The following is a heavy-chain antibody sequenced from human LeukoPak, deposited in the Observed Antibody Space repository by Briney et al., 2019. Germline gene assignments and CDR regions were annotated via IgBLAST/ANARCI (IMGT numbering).Heavy chain of an antibody. D-gene: IGHD5-12*01. V-gene: IGHV1-8*03. CDR1: GYTVTSYD. Sequence: ASVNVSGKAAGYTVTSYDINWVRQTTGQGLEWMGWMNPNSGSTGYAQKFQGRVTITRNTSISTAYMELSGLRSEDTAVYNCARGRSTGYPYYFEYWGQGTLVTVSS. CDR2: MNPNSGST. J-gene: IGHJ4*02. CDR3: ARGRSTGYPYYFEY.